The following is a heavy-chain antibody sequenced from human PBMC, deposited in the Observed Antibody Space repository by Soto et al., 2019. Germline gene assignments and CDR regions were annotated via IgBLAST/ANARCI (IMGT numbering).Heavy chain of an antibody. J-gene: IGHJ6*02. D-gene: IGHD3-22*01. CDR1: GFTFSNAW. V-gene: IGHV3-15*07. CDR2: IKSKTDGGTT. Sequence: PGGSLRLSCAASGFTFSNAWMNWVRQAPGKGLEWVGRIKSKTDGGTTDYAAPVKGRFTISRDDSKNTLYLQMNSLKTEDTAVYYCTTPYYYDSSGGYYYYGMDVWGQGTTVTVSS. CDR3: TTPYYYDSSGGYYYYGMDV.